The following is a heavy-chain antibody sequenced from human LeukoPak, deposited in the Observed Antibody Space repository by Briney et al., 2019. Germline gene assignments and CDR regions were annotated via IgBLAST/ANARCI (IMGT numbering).Heavy chain of an antibody. V-gene: IGHV1-2*06. CDR3: ARELVRSYYGMDV. D-gene: IGHD6-6*01. J-gene: IGHJ6*02. CDR2: INPNSGGT. Sequence: GASVKVSCKASGYTFTSYAINWVRQAPGQGLEWMGRINPNSGGTNYAQKFQGRVTMTRDTSISTAYMELSRLRSDDTAVYYCARELVRSYYGMDVWGQGTTVTVSS. CDR1: GYTFTSYA.